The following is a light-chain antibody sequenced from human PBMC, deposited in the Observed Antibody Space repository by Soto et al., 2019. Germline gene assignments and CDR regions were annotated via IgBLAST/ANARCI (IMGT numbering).Light chain of an antibody. CDR3: QQYGSSHT. CDR2: GAS. Sequence: EIVLTQSPATLSLSPGERATLSCRASQSVTTYLAWYQQKPGQAPRLLIYGASSRAIGIPDRFSGSVSGSDFILTINRQEPEDFAVYYWQQYGSSHTFGQGTRLEIK. CDR1: QSVTTY. V-gene: IGKV3-20*01. J-gene: IGKJ5*01.